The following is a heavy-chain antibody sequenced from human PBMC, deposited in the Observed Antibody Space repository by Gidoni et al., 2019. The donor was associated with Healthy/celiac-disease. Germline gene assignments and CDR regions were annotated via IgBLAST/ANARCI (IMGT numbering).Heavy chain of an antibody. D-gene: IGHD5-12*01. CDR3: ARDEPSKIVATFYYYYGMDV. CDR2: ISSSSSYI. V-gene: IGHV3-21*01. Sequence: EVQLVESGGGLVKPGGSLRLSCAASGFTFSSYSMNWVRQAPGKGLEWVSSISSSSSYIYYADSVKGRFTISRDNAKNSLYLQMNSLRAEDTAVYYCARDEPSKIVATFYYYYGMDVWGQGTTVTVSS. CDR1: GFTFSSYS. J-gene: IGHJ6*02.